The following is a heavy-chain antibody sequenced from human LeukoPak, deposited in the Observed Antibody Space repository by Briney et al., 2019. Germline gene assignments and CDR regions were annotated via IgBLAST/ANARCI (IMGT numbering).Heavy chain of an antibody. V-gene: IGHV3-23*01. CDR3: VRDLHWGGFDV. CDR1: GFTFSSYS. CDR2: ISPSGDIT. D-gene: IGHD7-27*01. Sequence: GGSLRLSCAASGFTFSSYSMNWVRQAPGKGLEWVSGISPSGDITYYADSVMGRFSISRDNPRSTVSLQMSSLRAEDTALYYCVRDLHWGGFDVWGQGTVVTVSS. J-gene: IGHJ3*01.